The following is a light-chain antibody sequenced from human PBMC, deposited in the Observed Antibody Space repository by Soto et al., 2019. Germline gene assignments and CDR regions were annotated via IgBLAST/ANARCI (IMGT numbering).Light chain of an antibody. CDR3: ASYTVSGTLI. CDR1: SNDVGGYDY. V-gene: IGLV2-14*01. Sequence: QSALTQPASVSGSPGLSITISCTGTSNDVGGYDYVSWYRQHPDRAPRLLIYEVTNRPLGISDRFSGSRSGNTASLTISGLQADDEADYYCASYTVSGTLIFGGGTKVTVL. J-gene: IGLJ2*01. CDR2: EVT.